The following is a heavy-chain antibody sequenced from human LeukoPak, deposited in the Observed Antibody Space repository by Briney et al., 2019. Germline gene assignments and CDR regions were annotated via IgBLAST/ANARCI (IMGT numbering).Heavy chain of an antibody. CDR3: ASWGKQWLVLGDWFDP. Sequence: PSGTLSLTCAVSGGSISSSNCWSWVRQPPGKGLEWIGEIYHSGGTNSNPSLKSRVTIPVEKSKNQFSLKLSSVTAADAAVYYCASWGKQWLVLGDWFDPWAREPWSPSPQ. D-gene: IGHD6-19*01. CDR1: GGSISSSNC. V-gene: IGHV4-4*02. CDR2: IYHSGGT. J-gene: IGHJ5*02.